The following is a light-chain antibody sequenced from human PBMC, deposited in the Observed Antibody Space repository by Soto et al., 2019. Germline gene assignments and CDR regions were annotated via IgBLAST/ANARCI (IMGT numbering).Light chain of an antibody. CDR3: GTWDSSLSVGV. J-gene: IGLJ2*01. Sequence: QSVLTQPPSVPAAPGQKVTISCSGSSSNIGNNYVSWYQHLPGTAPKLLIYDNNRRPSGIPDRFSGSKSGTSATLGITGLQTGDEADYYCGTWDSSLSVGVFGGGTQLTVL. CDR1: SSNIGNNY. V-gene: IGLV1-51*01. CDR2: DNN.